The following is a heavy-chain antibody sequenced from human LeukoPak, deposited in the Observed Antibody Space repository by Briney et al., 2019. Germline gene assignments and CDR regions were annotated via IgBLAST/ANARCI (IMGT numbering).Heavy chain of an antibody. V-gene: IGHV1-24*01. Sequence: ASVKVSCKVSGYTLTELSMHWVRQAPGKGLEWMGGFDPEDGETIYAQKFQGRVTMTEDTSTDTAYMELSSLRSEDTAVYYCATGFHCSSTSCYRDDWFDPWGQRTLVTVSS. J-gene: IGHJ5*02. CDR1: GYTLTELS. CDR2: FDPEDGET. CDR3: ATGFHCSSTSCYRDDWFDP. D-gene: IGHD2-2*01.